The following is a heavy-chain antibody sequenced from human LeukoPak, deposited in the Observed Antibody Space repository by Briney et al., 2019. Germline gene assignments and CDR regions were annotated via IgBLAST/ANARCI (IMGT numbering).Heavy chain of an antibody. CDR1: GGSFSGCY. CDR3: ARTREYYYGMDV. Sequence: KSSETLSLTCAVYGGSFSGCYWSWIRQPPGKGLEWIGEINHSGSTNYNPSLKSRVTISVDTSKNQFSLKLSSVTAADTAVYYCARTREYYYGMDVWGQGTLVTVSS. J-gene: IGHJ6*02. CDR2: INHSGST. V-gene: IGHV4-34*01.